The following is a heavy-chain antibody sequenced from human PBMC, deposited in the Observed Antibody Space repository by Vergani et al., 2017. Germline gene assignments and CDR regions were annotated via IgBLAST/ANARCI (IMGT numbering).Heavy chain of an antibody. V-gene: IGHV4-34*01. CDR1: GGSFSGYY. Sequence: QVQLQQWGAGLLKPSETLSLTCAVYGGSFSGYYWSWIRQRPGKGVVLIGEINHSGSTNYNPSLKSLVTISVDTSKNPFSLKLSSVTAADTVVYYCARVVPAAIYWFDPWGQGTLVTVSS. CDR3: ARVVPAAIYWFDP. J-gene: IGHJ5*02. CDR2: INHSGST. D-gene: IGHD2-2*02.